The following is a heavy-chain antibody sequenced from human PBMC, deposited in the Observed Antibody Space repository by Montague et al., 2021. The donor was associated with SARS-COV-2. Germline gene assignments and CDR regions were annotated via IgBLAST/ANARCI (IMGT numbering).Heavy chain of an antibody. CDR2: IDPSDSNA. Sequence: QSEAEVKKPGESLRISCKGSGYSFTTYWINWVRQMPGKGLEWMGKIDPSDSNAYYSPSFQGHVTTSVDKSISTAYLQWSSLKASDTAMFYCATPDYWGQGTLVTVSS. J-gene: IGHJ4*02. V-gene: IGHV5-10-1*01. CDR1: GYSFTTYW. CDR3: ATPDY.